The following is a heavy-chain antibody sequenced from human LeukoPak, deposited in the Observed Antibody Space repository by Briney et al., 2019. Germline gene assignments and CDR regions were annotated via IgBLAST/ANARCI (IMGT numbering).Heavy chain of an antibody. CDR3: ARHFYSANYYFDY. Sequence: SETLSLTCTVSGGSLSSSGYYRGWIRQPPGKGLEWIGSIYYSGSTYYNPSLKSRVTISVDTSNNQFSLKLSSVTAADTAVFYCARHFYSANYYFDYWGQGTLVTVSS. V-gene: IGHV4-39*01. CDR1: GGSLSSSGYY. J-gene: IGHJ4*02. D-gene: IGHD4-11*01. CDR2: IYYSGST.